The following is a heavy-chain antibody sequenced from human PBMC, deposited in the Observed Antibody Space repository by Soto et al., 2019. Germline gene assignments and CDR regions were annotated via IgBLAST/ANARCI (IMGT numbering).Heavy chain of an antibody. CDR1: GFNFNFSSYS. Sequence: GGSLRLSCAASGFNFNFSSYSMNWVRQAPGKGLEWISYISYSSATIYYADSVEGRFTISRDNAKTSLFLQMSSLRDDDTAVYYCAQSGAPAGAVNYYYYAMDVWGQGTTVTVSS. J-gene: IGHJ6*02. D-gene: IGHD6-13*01. CDR2: ISYSSATI. V-gene: IGHV3-48*02. CDR3: AQSGAPAGAVNYYYYAMDV.